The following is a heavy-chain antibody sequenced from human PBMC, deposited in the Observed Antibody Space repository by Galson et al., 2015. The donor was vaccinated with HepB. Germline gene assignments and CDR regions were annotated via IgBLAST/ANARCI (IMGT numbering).Heavy chain of an antibody. D-gene: IGHD2-15*01. J-gene: IGHJ4*02. Sequence: SLRLSCAVSGFIFSSYSMNWVRQAPGKGLEWVSSISTTSSYIYYADSVKGRFTVSRDNAKNSLYLQMNSLRAEDTVVYYCARPAWVGGWAQGTLVPVSS. CDR2: ISTTSSYI. CDR1: GFIFSSYS. V-gene: IGHV3-21*01. CDR3: ARPAWVGG.